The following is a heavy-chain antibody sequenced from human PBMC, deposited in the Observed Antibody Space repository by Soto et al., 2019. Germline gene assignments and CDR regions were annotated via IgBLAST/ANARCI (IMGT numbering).Heavy chain of an antibody. V-gene: IGHV1-69*13. CDR2: IIPIFGTA. CDR3: ARLNNWNYPYYFDY. D-gene: IGHD1-7*01. CDR1: GGTFSSYS. J-gene: IGHJ4*02. Sequence: SVKVSCKASGGTFSSYSISWVRQAPGQGLEWMGGIIPIFGTANYAQKFQGRVTITADESTSTAYMELSSLRSEDTAVYYCARLNNWNYPYYFDYWGQGTLVTVSS.